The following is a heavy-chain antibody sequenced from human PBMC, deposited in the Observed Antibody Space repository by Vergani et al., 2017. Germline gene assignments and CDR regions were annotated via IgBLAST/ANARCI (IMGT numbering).Heavy chain of an antibody. D-gene: IGHD6-6*01. Sequence: EVQLVETGGGLIQPGGSLRLSCAASGFTVSSNYMSWVRQAPGKGLEWVSVIYSGGSTYYADSVKGRFTISRDNAKNSLYLQMNSLRAEDTAVYYCARLTRPSAFDYWGQGTLVTVSS. CDR3: ARLTRPSAFDY. CDR2: IYSGGST. CDR1: GFTVSSNY. V-gene: IGHV3-53*02. J-gene: IGHJ4*02.